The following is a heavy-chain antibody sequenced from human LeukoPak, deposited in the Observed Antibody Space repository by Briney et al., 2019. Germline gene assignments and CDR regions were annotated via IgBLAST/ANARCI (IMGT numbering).Heavy chain of an antibody. CDR1: GYTFTGYY. J-gene: IGHJ6*02. CDR3: AREAPYDILTGYYPDYYYYGMDV. Sequence: ASVKVSCKASGYTFTGYYMHWVRQAPGQGLEWMGWINPNSGGTNYAQKLQGRVTMTTDTSTSTAYMELRSLRSDDTAVYYCAREAPYDILTGYYPDYYYYGMDVWGQGTTVTVSS. V-gene: IGHV1-2*02. D-gene: IGHD3-9*01. CDR2: INPNSGGT.